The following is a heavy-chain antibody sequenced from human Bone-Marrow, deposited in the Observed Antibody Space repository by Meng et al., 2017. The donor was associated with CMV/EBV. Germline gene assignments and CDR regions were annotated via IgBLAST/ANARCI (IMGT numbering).Heavy chain of an antibody. CDR2: IHYSGST. J-gene: IGHJ5*02. V-gene: IGHV4-59*01. D-gene: IGHD3-3*01. CDR1: GGSISSYS. CDR3: ARVQLSFRASDFWSCQANLTNWFDP. Sequence: SETLSLTCTVSGGSISSYSWSWIRQPPGKGLEWIGYIHYSGSTNYNPTLKSRVTISVDTSKNQFSLKLSSVTAADTAVYYCARVQLSFRASDFWSCQANLTNWFDPWGQGTLVTVSS.